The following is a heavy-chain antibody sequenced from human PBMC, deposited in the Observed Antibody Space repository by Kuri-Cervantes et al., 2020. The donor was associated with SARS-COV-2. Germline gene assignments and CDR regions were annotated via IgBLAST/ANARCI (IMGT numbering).Heavy chain of an antibody. D-gene: IGHD3-10*01. CDR2: ISYDGNNK. Sequence: GESLKISCAVSGFTFTSHAMHWVRQAPGSGLEWVALISYDGNNKFYADSVKGRSTISRDNSKNTLYLQMNSLRAEDTAVYYCAKSKLLWFGELLHTIDYWGQGTLVTVSS. CDR1: GFTFTSHA. J-gene: IGHJ4*02. CDR3: AKSKLLWFGELLHTIDY. V-gene: IGHV3-30*18.